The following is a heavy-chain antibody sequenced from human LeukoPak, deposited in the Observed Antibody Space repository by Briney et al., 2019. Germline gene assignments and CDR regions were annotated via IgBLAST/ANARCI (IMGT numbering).Heavy chain of an antibody. J-gene: IGHJ4*02. CDR1: GASISSSY. CDR3: VRGSGREGCTTET. Sequence: SETLSLTCTVSGASISSSYWSWFRQPPGKGLEWIGYIYYNGDTNHSPSLKSRVTISLDTSRNQFSLKLTSVTAADTAVYYCVRGSGREGCTTETRGQGTLVTVSS. V-gene: IGHV4-59*08. D-gene: IGHD1-1*01. CDR2: IYYNGDT.